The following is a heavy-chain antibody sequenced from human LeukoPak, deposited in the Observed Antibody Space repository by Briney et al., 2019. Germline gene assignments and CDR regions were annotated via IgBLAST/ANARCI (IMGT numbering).Heavy chain of an antibody. Sequence: PSETLSLTCTVSGGSISSSSYYWGWIRQPPGKGLEWIGSIYYSGSTYYNPSLKSRVTISVDTSKNQFSLKLSSVTAADTAVYYCARVHGYSYGYYYFDYWGQGTLVTVSS. CDR1: GGSISSSSYY. V-gene: IGHV4-39*07. CDR3: ARVHGYSYGYYYFDY. CDR2: IYYSGST. D-gene: IGHD5-18*01. J-gene: IGHJ4*02.